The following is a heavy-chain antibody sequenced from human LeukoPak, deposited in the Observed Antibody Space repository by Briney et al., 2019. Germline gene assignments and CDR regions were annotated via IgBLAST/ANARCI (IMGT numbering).Heavy chain of an antibody. CDR2: FDPEDGET. CDR3: ATHRGDYGDSYYYYMDV. Sequence: ASVKVSCKVSGYTLTELSMHWVRQAPGKGLEWMGGFDPEDGETIYAQKFQGRVTMTEDTSTDTAYMELSSLRSEDTAVYYCATHRGDYGDSYYYYMDVWGKGTTVTVSS. D-gene: IGHD4-17*01. J-gene: IGHJ6*03. CDR1: GYTLTELS. V-gene: IGHV1-24*01.